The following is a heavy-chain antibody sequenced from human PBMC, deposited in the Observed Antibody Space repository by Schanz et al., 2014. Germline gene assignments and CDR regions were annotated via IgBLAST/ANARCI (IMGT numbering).Heavy chain of an antibody. J-gene: IGHJ6*02. D-gene: IGHD6-13*01. CDR2: IRSSSSNI. V-gene: IGHV3-21*02. CDR3: ARAAAAVLSGNYYYGMDV. Sequence: EVQLLESGGDLVKPGGSLRLSCAASGFTFSNTWMSWVRQAPGKGLEWVSSIRSSSSNIYYADSVKGRFTISRDNAKNSLYLQMNSLRAEDTAVYYCARAAAAVLSGNYYYGMDVWGQGTTVTVSS. CDR1: GFTFSNTW.